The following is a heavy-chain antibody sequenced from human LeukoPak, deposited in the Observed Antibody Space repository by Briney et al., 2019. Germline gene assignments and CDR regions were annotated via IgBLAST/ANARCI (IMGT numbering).Heavy chain of an antibody. CDR3: ARSVNPTDAFDI. V-gene: IGHV1-69*04. J-gene: IGHJ3*02. Sequence: SVKVSFKASGGAFSSYAISWVRQAPGQGLEWMGRIIPILGIANYAQKFQGRVTITADKSTSTAYMELSSLRSEDTAVYYCARSVNPTDAFDIWGQGTMVTVSS. CDR1: GGAFSSYA. CDR2: IIPILGIA.